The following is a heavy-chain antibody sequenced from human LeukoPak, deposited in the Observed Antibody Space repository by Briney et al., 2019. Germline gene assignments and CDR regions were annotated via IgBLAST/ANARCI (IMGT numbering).Heavy chain of an antibody. CDR1: GFTFSSYA. CDR3: ARAVITVAGDFDY. Sequence: GRSLRLSCAASGFTFSSYAMHWVRQTPGKGLEWVSAISGTGDNTYYADSVKGRFTISRDNSKNTLYLQMNSLRAEDTAVYYCARAVITVAGDFDYWGQGTLVTVSS. D-gene: IGHD6-19*01. J-gene: IGHJ4*02. V-gene: IGHV3-23*01. CDR2: ISGTGDNT.